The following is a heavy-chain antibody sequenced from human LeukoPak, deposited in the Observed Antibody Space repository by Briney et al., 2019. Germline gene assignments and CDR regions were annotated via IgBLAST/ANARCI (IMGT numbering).Heavy chain of an antibody. D-gene: IGHD3-16*01. CDR1: GGSFSGYY. V-gene: IGHV4-34*01. J-gene: IGHJ6*03. CDR2: INHSGST. CDR3: ARGYGGIYYYYMDV. Sequence: SETLSLTCAVYGGSFSGYYWSWIRQPPGKGLEWIGEINHSGSTNYNPSLKSRVTMSVDTSKNQFSLKLSSVTAADTAVYYCARGYGGIYYYYMDVWGKGTTVTVSS.